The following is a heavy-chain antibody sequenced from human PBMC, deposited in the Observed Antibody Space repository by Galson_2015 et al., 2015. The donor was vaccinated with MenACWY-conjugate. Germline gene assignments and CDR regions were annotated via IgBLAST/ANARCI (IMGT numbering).Heavy chain of an antibody. CDR3: ARDYDILTGYYEGLNWFDP. V-gene: IGHV1-46*01. J-gene: IGHJ5*02. Sequence: SVKVSCKASGYTFTSYYMHWVRQAPGQGLEWMGIINPSGGSTSYAQKFQGRVTMTRDTSTSTAYMELRSLRSDDTAVYYCARDYDILTGYYEGLNWFDPWGQGTLVTVSS. CDR2: INPSGGST. D-gene: IGHD3-9*01. CDR1: GYTFTSYY.